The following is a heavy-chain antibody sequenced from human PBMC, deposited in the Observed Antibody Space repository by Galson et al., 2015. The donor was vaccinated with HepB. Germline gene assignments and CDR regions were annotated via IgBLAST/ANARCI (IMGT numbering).Heavy chain of an antibody. D-gene: IGHD3-22*01. CDR1: GYTFTGYY. Sequence: SVKVSCKASGYTFTGYYMHWVRQAPGQGLEWMGWINPNSGGTNYAQKFQGWVTMTRDTSISTAYMELSRLRSDDTAVYYCARDRTYYYDSSGYSYYYYYGMDVWGQGTTVTVSS. J-gene: IGHJ6*02. CDR3: ARDRTYYYDSSGYSYYYYYGMDV. V-gene: IGHV1-2*04. CDR2: INPNSGGT.